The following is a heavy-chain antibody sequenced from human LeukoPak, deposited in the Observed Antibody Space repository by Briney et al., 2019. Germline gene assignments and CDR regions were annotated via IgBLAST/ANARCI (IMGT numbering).Heavy chain of an antibody. CDR2: IYYSGST. CDR3: ARDLGEFLFDP. CDR1: GGSISSYY. D-gene: IGHD3-16*01. Sequence: SETLSLTCTVSGGSISSYYWSWIRQPPGKGLEWIGYIYYSGSTNYNPSLKSRVTISVDTSKNQFSLKLSSVTAADTAVYYCARDLGEFLFDPWGQGTLVTASS. J-gene: IGHJ5*02. V-gene: IGHV4-59*01.